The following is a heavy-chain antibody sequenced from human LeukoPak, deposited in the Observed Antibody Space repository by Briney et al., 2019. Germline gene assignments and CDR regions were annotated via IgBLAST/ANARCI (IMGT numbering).Heavy chain of an antibody. CDR1: GDSISRSDSY. V-gene: IGHV4-39*07. CDR3: ATGSRWWEPYYFDY. D-gene: IGHD1-26*01. J-gene: IGHJ4*02. Sequence: NPSETLSLTCSVSGDSISRSDSYWDWIRQPPGKGLEWIGTIYYSGRTYYSPSLKSRVTISVDTSKNQFSLKLSSVTAADTAVYYCATGSRWWEPYYFDYWGQGTLVTVSS. CDR2: IYYSGRT.